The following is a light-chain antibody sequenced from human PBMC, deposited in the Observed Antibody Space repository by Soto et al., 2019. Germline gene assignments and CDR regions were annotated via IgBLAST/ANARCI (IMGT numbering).Light chain of an antibody. J-gene: IGKJ1*01. CDR3: QQRSNWPPA. CDR1: QSVSSY. V-gene: IGKV3-11*01. Sequence: PGERATLSCRASQSVSSYLAWYQQKPGQAPRLLTYGASNRATGIPARFSGSGSGTDFTLTISSLEPEDFAVYYCQQRSNWPPAFGQGTRVEIK. CDR2: GAS.